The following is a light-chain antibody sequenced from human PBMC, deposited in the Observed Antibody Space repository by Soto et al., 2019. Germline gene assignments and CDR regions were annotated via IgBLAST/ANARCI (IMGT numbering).Light chain of an antibody. J-gene: IGKJ4*01. CDR2: KAS. CDR3: QQYIDHFT. V-gene: IGKV1-5*03. CDR1: QSLNSW. Sequence: DIQMTQSPSTLSASIGDRVTITCRASQSLNSWLAWYQQKPGKAPKLLIYKASNLESGVPSRFSGSGSGTEFTLNISSLQPDDYATYYCQQYIDHFTFGGGTKVDIX.